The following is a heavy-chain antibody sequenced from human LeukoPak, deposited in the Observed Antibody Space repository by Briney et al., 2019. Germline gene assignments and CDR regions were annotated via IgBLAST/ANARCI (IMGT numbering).Heavy chain of an antibody. Sequence: GASVKVSCKPSGYTFTTYAMHWVRQAPGQRLEWMGWINVGNGNTGYSQKFQGRVTITRDTSASTAYMELSSLRSEDTAVYYCARAVAGYLDYWGQGTLVTVSS. J-gene: IGHJ4*02. D-gene: IGHD6-19*01. V-gene: IGHV1-3*01. CDR1: GYTFTTYA. CDR3: ARAVAGYLDY. CDR2: INVGNGNT.